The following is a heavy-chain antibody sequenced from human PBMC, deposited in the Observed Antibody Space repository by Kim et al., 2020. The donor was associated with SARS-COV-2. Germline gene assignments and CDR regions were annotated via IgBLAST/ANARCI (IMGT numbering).Heavy chain of an antibody. J-gene: IGHJ4*02. Sequence: GGSLRLSCAASGFTFSSYWMSWVRQAPGKGLEWVAKIKEDGSEKYYVDSVKGRFAISRDNAKNSLYLQMNSLRVEDTAVYYCARDWDYSLGYWGQGTLVTVSS. V-gene: IGHV3-7*01. CDR1: GFTFSSYW. D-gene: IGHD1-7*01. CDR2: IKEDGSEK. CDR3: ARDWDYSLGY.